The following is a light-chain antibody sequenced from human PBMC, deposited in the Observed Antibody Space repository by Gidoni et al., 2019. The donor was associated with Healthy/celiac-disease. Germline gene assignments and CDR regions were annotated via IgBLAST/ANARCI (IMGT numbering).Light chain of an antibody. J-gene: IGKJ1*01. Sequence: AIRMTQSPSSFSASTGDRVTITCRASQGVSSYLAWYQQKPGKAPKLLIYAASTLQSGVPSRFSGSGSGTDFTLTISCLQSEDFATYYCQQHYSYPRTFXXXTKVEIK. V-gene: IGKV1-8*01. CDR1: QGVSSY. CDR3: QQHYSYPRT. CDR2: AAS.